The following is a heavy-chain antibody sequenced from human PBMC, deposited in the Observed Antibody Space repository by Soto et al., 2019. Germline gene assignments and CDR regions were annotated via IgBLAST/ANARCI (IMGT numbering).Heavy chain of an antibody. CDR1: GFTFSSYS. D-gene: IGHD3-3*01. J-gene: IGHJ6*03. Sequence: GGSLRLSCAASGFTFSSYSMNWVRQAPGKGLEWVSSISSSSSYIYYADSVKGRFTISRDNAKNSLYLQMNSLRAEDTAVYYCARYAWGDYNDFWSGYYPYYYYYMDVWGKGTTVTVSS. CDR3: ARYAWGDYNDFWSGYYPYYYYYMDV. V-gene: IGHV3-21*01. CDR2: ISSSSSYI.